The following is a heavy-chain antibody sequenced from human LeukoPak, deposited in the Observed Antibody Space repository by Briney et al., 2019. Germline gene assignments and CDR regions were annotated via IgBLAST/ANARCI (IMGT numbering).Heavy chain of an antibody. CDR1: GFTVSSSY. Sequence: GGSLRLSCAASGFTVSSSYMTWVRQAPGKGLEWVSVIYSGGDKFYADSVKGRFTISRDNAKNTLYLQMNTLRAEDTAVYYCARDLGDPTDYWGQGTLVTVSS. D-gene: IGHD2-21*02. CDR2: IYSGGDK. J-gene: IGHJ4*02. V-gene: IGHV3-53*01. CDR3: ARDLGDPTDY.